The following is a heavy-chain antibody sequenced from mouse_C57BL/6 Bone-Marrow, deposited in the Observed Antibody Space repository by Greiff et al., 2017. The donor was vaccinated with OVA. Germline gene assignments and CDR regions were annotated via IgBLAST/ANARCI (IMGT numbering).Heavy chain of an antibody. V-gene: IGHV1-69*01. CDR3: ARGPGYFDV. Sequence: VQLQQPGAELVMPGASVKLSCKASGYTFTSYWMHWVKQRPGQGLEWIGEIDPSDSYTNYNQKFKGKSTLTVDKSSSTAYMQLSSLTSEDSAVYHCARGPGYFDVWGTGTTVTVSS. J-gene: IGHJ1*03. CDR1: GYTFTSYW. CDR2: IDPSDSYT.